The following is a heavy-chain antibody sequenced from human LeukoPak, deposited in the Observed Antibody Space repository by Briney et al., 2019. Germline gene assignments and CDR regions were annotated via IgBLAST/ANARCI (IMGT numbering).Heavy chain of an antibody. CDR3: AKDPIYYYDSSGYYHPRWFDP. D-gene: IGHD3-22*01. CDR2: ISGSGGST. Sequence: PGGSLRLSCAASGFTFSSYAMSWVRQAPGKGLEWVSAISGSGGSTYYADSVKGRFTISRDNSKNTLYLQMNSLRAEDTAVYYCAKDPIYYYDSSGYYHPRWFDPWGRGTLVTVSS. V-gene: IGHV3-23*01. CDR1: GFTFSSYA. J-gene: IGHJ5*02.